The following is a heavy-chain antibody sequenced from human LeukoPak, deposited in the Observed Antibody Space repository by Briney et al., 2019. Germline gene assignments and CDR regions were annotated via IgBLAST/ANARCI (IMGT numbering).Heavy chain of an antibody. J-gene: IGHJ4*02. Sequence: GGSLRLSCVASGFTFSRNLMTWVRQAPGKGLEWVANIMQDGSEKYYVDSVKGRFTISRDNANNTLYLQMNSLRAEDTAVYYCASERPSSSWYDYWGQGTLVTVSS. D-gene: IGHD6-13*01. V-gene: IGHV3-7*01. CDR3: ASERPSSSWYDY. CDR2: IMQDGSEK. CDR1: GFTFSRNL.